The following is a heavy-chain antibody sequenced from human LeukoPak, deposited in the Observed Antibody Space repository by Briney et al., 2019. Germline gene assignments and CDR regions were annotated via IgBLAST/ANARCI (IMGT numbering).Heavy chain of an antibody. Sequence: SETLSLTCAVYGGSFSGCYWSWIRQPPGKGLEWIGEINHSGSTNYNPSLKSRVTISVDTSKNQFSLKLSSVTAADTAVYYCARTKYYYDSPGVYWGQGTLVTVSS. CDR1: GGSFSGCY. V-gene: IGHV4-34*01. CDR2: INHSGST. D-gene: IGHD3-22*01. CDR3: ARTKYYYDSPGVY. J-gene: IGHJ4*02.